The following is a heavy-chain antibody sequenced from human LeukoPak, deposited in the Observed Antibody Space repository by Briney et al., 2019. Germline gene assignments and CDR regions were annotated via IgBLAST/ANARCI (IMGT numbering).Heavy chain of an antibody. D-gene: IGHD1-26*01. V-gene: IGHV3-74*01. CDR2: INSDGSST. J-gene: IGHJ4*02. Sequence: GGSLRLSCAASRFTFSSYWMHWVRQAPGKGLVWVSRINSDGSSTTYADSVKGRFTISRDNAQNTLYLQMNSLRAEDTAVYYCARDQSRRGGAFDYWGQGTLVTVSS. CDR3: ARDQSRRGGAFDY. CDR1: RFTFSSYW.